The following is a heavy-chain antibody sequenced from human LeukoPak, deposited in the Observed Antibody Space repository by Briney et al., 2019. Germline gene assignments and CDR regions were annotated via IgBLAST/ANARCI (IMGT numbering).Heavy chain of an antibody. CDR3: AKALWYSSTRDAFDI. CDR2: ISWNSGSI. J-gene: IGHJ3*02. Sequence: GGSLRLSCAASGFTFYDYAMHWVRHAPGKGLEWVSDISWNSGSIAYADSVKGRFTISRDNAKNSLYLQMNSLRAEDTALYYCAKALWYSSTRDAFDIWGQGPMVTASS. D-gene: IGHD6-13*01. CDR1: GFTFYDYA. V-gene: IGHV3-9*01.